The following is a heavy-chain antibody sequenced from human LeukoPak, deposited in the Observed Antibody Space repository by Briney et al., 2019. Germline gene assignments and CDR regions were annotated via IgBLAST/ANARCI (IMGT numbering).Heavy chain of an antibody. Sequence: PGGSLRLSCAVSGLSVSDNYFSRVRQAPGKGLEWVSVIYAGGNTYYGDSMKGRFTLSREISKNTIYLQMNSLRAEDTAIYFCASDSNDGDAFDIWGQGTMVTVS. J-gene: IGHJ3*02. CDR3: ASDSNDGDAFDI. CDR1: GLSVSDNY. CDR2: IYAGGNT. V-gene: IGHV3-53*01.